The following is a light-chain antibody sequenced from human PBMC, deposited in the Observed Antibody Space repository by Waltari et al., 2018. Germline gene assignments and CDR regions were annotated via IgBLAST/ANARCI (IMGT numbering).Light chain of an antibody. CDR1: STDVGGYHY. CDR3: CSYSSRTTL. J-gene: IGLJ3*02. V-gene: IGLV2-14*03. CDR2: DVY. Sequence: QSALTQPASVSGSPGQSITISCAGSSTDVGGYHYVSWYQLHPGEAPKLILYDVYKRPSGVSDRSSGSKSGNTASLTISGLQAEDEAEYYCCSYSSRTTLFGGGTTLTVL.